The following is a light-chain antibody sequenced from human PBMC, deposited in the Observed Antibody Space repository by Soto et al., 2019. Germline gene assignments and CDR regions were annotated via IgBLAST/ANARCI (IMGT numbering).Light chain of an antibody. CDR3: QQYTTWPPIT. J-gene: IGKJ5*01. V-gene: IGKV3-15*01. Sequence: EIVLTQSPGTLSLSPGERATLSCRASQSVSSYLAWYQHKPGQAPRLLIYGASTRATGIPARFSGSGSGTEFTLTISSLQSEDFAVYYCQQYTTWPPITFGQGTRLEIK. CDR2: GAS. CDR1: QSVSSY.